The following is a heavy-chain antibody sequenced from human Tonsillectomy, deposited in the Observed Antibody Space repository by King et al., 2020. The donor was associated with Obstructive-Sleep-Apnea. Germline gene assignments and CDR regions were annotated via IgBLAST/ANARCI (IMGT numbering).Heavy chain of an antibody. CDR3: VRDFWSSVHTGPGDFQH. V-gene: IGHV3-30*04. Sequence: VQLVESGGGVVQPGRSLRLSCAASGFTFSRYALHWVRQAPGKGLGWVAVISYDGTKKYYADSVKGRFTISRDSSKNTLYLQMNSLGPEDTAVYYCVRDFWSSVHTGPGDFQHWGQGTLVAVSS. CDR1: GFTFSRYA. J-gene: IGHJ1*01. CDR2: ISYDGTKK. D-gene: IGHD3-3*01.